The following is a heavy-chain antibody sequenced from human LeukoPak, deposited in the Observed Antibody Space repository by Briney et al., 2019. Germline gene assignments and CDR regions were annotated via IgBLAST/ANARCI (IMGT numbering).Heavy chain of an antibody. Sequence: EAGGSLRLSCAASGFTFDDYAMHWVRQAPGKGLEWVSGISWNSGSIGYADSVKGRFIISRDNARNSVYLQMNGLRVEDTAVYYCARVSGTSITGAFDIWGQGTMVTVSS. D-gene: IGHD2-2*01. CDR1: GFTFDDYA. J-gene: IGHJ3*02. CDR2: ISWNSGSI. V-gene: IGHV3-9*01. CDR3: ARVSGTSITGAFDI.